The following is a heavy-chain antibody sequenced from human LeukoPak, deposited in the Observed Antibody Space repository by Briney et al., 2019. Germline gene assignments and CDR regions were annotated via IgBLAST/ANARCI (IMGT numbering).Heavy chain of an antibody. CDR3: ARADARSRSWFDP. D-gene: IGHD3-3*01. V-gene: IGHV4-61*02. J-gene: IGHJ5*02. CDR2: IYTSGST. Sequence: SQTLSLTCTVSGGSISSGSYFWSWIRQPAGKGLEWIGRIYTSGSTNYNPSLKSRVTMSVDTSGNQFSLKLSSVTAADTAVYYCARADARSRSWFDPWGQGTLVTVSS. CDR1: GGSISSGSYF.